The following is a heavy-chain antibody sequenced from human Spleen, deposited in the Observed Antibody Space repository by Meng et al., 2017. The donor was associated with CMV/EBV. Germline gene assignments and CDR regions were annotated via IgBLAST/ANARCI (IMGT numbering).Heavy chain of an antibody. V-gene: IGHV3-7*01. CDR3: ARREGSGSYVDDAFDI. Sequence: GESLKISCAASGFTFSSYWMSWVRQAPGKGLECVANIKQDGSEKYYVDSVKGRFTISRDNAKNSLYLQMNSLRAEDTAVYYCARREGSGSYVDDAFDIWGQGTMVTVSS. D-gene: IGHD3-10*01. J-gene: IGHJ3*02. CDR2: IKQDGSEK. CDR1: GFTFSSYW.